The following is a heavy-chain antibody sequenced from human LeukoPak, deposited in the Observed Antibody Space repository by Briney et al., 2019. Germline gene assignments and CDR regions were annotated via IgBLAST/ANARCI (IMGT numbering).Heavy chain of an antibody. CDR2: ISGSGGST. Sequence: GGSLRLSCAASGLTFSTYGMTWVRQAPGKGLEWVSAISGSGGSTYYADSVKGRFTISRDNSKNTLYLQMSSLRAGDTALYYCAKDTVKVTTIRRVPHYTDVWGKGTTVTISS. CDR1: GLTFSTYG. J-gene: IGHJ6*03. CDR3: AKDTVKVTTIRRVPHYTDV. D-gene: IGHD5-24*01. V-gene: IGHV3-23*01.